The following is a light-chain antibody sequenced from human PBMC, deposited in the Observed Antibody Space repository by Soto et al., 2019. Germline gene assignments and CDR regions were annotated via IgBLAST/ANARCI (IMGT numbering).Light chain of an antibody. Sequence: EIVLTQSPGTLSLSPGERATLSCRASQSVTSTYLGWYQQKPGQAPSLLIYGASSRATGIPDRFSGSGSGTDFSLTISRLETEDFAVYYCQQYNNWPGTFGQGTKVDIK. J-gene: IGKJ1*01. CDR2: GAS. CDR3: QQYNNWPGT. V-gene: IGKV3-20*01. CDR1: QSVTSTY.